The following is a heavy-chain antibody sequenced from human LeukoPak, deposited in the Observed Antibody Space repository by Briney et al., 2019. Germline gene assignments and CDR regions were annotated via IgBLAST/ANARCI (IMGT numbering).Heavy chain of an antibody. V-gene: IGHV3-23*01. CDR3: AKDILMIVVVTVDY. CDR2: ISGSGGST. Sequence: WGSLRLSCAASGFTFSSYAMSWVRQAPGKGLEWVSAISGSGGSTYYADSVKGRFTISRDNSKNTLYLQMNSLRAEDTAVYYCAKDILMIVVVTVDYWGQGTLVTVSS. J-gene: IGHJ4*02. D-gene: IGHD3-22*01. CDR1: GFTFSSYA.